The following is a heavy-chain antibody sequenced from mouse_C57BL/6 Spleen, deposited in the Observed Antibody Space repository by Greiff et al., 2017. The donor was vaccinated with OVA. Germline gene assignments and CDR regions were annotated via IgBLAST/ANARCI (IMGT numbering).Heavy chain of an antibody. V-gene: IGHV1-59*01. CDR3: ARDGKDY. CDR1: GYTFTSYW. D-gene: IGHD2-1*01. CDR2: IDPSDSYT. J-gene: IGHJ2*01. Sequence: QVQLQQPGAELVRPGTSVKLSCKASGYTFTSYWMHWVKQRPGPGLEWIGVIDPSDSYTNYNQKFKGKATLTVDTSSSTAYMQLSSLTSEDSAVYYCARDGKDYWGQGTTLTVSS.